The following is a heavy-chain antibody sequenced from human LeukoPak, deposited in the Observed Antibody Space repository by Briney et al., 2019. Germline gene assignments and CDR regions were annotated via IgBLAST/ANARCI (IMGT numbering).Heavy chain of an antibody. CDR2: IIPIFGTA. Sequence: SVKVSCKASGGTFSSYAISWVRQAPGQGLEWMGRIIPIFGTANYAQKFQGRVTITTVESTSTAYMELSSLRSEDTAVYYGASYDSSGYYYEYYFDYWGQGTLVTVSS. CDR1: GGTFSSYA. CDR3: ASYDSSGYYYEYYFDY. V-gene: IGHV1-69*05. J-gene: IGHJ4*02. D-gene: IGHD3-22*01.